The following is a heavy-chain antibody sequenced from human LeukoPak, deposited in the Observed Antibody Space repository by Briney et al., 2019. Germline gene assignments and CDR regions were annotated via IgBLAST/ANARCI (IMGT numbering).Heavy chain of an antibody. Sequence: PSETLSLTCTVSGGSISSYYWSWIRQPPGKGLEWIGYIYYSGSTNYNPSLKSRVTISVDTSKNQFSLKLSSVTAADTAVYYCARGDGGEVDTAMVTYDYWGQGTLVTVSS. CDR1: GGSISSYY. D-gene: IGHD5-18*01. CDR3: ARGDGGEVDTAMVTYDY. J-gene: IGHJ4*02. V-gene: IGHV4-59*01. CDR2: IYYSGST.